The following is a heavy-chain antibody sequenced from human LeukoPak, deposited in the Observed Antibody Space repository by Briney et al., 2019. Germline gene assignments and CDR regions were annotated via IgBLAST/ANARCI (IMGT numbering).Heavy chain of an antibody. CDR2: ISYDGNNR. J-gene: IGHJ5*02. CDR1: GFTFSAYG. Sequence: PGRSLRLSCAASGFTFSAYGMHWVRQAPGKGLEWMTVISYDGNNRYYADSVKGRFTISRDNSKDTLYLQMNGLRAEDTAAYYCARGATDTTRWFDPWGQGTLVTVSS. CDR3: ARGATDTTRWFDP. V-gene: IGHV3-30*03. D-gene: IGHD1-7*01.